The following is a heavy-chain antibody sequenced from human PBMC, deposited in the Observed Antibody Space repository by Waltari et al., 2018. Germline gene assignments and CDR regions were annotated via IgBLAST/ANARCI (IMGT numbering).Heavy chain of an antibody. V-gene: IGHV4-4*02. Sequence: QVQLQESGPGLVKPSGTLSRTCAGSGGSISSSNWWSWVRPPPGKGLEWIGEIYHSGSTNYNPSLKSRVTISVDKSKNQFSLKLSSVTAADTAVYYCARHAYDYVWGSYRRFDYWGQGTLVTVSS. CDR3: ARHAYDYVWGSYRRFDY. CDR2: IYHSGST. CDR1: GGSISSSNW. J-gene: IGHJ4*02. D-gene: IGHD3-16*02.